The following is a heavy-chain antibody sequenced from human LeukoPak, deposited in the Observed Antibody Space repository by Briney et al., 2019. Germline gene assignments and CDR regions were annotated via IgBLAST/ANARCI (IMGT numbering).Heavy chain of an antibody. D-gene: IGHD3-10*01. CDR3: ARDLRGPHDI. V-gene: IGHV3-74*01. Sequence: PGGSLRLSCAASGFTLSSYWMHWVRQAPGKGLVWVSRINSDGSSTSYADSVKGRFTISRDNAKNTMYLEMNSLRVEDTAVYRCARDLRGPHDIWGQGTLVTVSS. CDR2: INSDGSST. CDR1: GFTLSSYW. J-gene: IGHJ4*02.